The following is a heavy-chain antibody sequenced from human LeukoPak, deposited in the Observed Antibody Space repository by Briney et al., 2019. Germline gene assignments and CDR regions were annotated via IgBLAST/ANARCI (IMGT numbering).Heavy chain of an antibody. CDR3: ARPGTMVRGVHAYGMDV. CDR2: IYPGDSDT. V-gene: IGHV5-51*01. D-gene: IGHD3-10*01. CDR1: GYSFTSYW. Sequence: GESLKISCKGSGYSFTSYWIGWVRQMPGKGLEWMGFIYPGDSDTRYSPSFQGQVTISADKSISTAYLQWSSLKASDTAMYYCARPGTMVRGVHAYGMDVWGQGTTVTVSS. J-gene: IGHJ6*02.